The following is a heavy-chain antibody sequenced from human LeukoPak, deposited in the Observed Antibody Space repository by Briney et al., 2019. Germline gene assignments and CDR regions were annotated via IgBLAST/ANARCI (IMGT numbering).Heavy chain of an antibody. CDR1: GFTFNDYA. D-gene: IGHD3-22*01. CDR2: ISWNSGNI. J-gene: IGHJ4*02. Sequence: GGSLRLSCAASGFTFNDYAMHWVRQAPGKGLEWVSGISWNSGNIGYADSVKGRFTISRDNAKNSLYLQMNSLRAEDTAVYYCAREGVYDSSGYGEPFDYWGQGTLVTVSS. CDR3: AREGVYDSSGYGEPFDY. V-gene: IGHV3-9*01.